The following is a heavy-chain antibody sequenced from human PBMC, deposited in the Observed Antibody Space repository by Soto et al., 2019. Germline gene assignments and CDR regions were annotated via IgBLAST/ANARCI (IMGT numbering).Heavy chain of an antibody. CDR3: AKDICGCDCYYFDY. D-gene: IGHD2-21*02. J-gene: IGHJ4*02. CDR1: GFTFSSYG. Sequence: QVQLVESGGGVVQPGRSLRLSCAASGFTFSSYGMHWVRQAPGKGLEWVAVISYDGSNKYYADSVKGRFTISRDNSKNTLYLQMNSLRAEDTAVYYCAKDICGCDCYYFDYWGQGTLVTVSS. V-gene: IGHV3-30*18. CDR2: ISYDGSNK.